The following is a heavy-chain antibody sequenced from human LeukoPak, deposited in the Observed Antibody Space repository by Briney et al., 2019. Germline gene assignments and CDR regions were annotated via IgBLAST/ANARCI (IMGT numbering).Heavy chain of an antibody. Sequence: SETLSLTCTVSGGSISSSSYYWGWIRQPPGKGLEWIGSIYYSGSTYYNPSLKSRVTISVDTSKNQFSLKLSSVTAADTAVYYCARGDVEYSSSSGLVGFDPWGQGTLVTVSS. J-gene: IGHJ5*02. CDR2: IYYSGST. D-gene: IGHD6-6*01. V-gene: IGHV4-39*01. CDR1: GGSISSSSYY. CDR3: ARGDVEYSSSSGLVGFDP.